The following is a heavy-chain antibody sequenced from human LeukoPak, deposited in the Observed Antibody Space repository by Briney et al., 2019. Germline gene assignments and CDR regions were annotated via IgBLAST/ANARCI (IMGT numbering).Heavy chain of an antibody. Sequence: GGSLRLSCAASGFTFSDYYMTWIRQAPSKELEWVSYISFSSSYTNYADSVKVRFTISRDNAKNSLYLQMNNLRAEDTAVYYCVRRPEAGDYWGQGTLVTVSS. D-gene: IGHD6-13*01. CDR1: GFTFSDYY. J-gene: IGHJ4*02. CDR2: ISFSSSYT. V-gene: IGHV3-11*03. CDR3: VRRPEAGDY.